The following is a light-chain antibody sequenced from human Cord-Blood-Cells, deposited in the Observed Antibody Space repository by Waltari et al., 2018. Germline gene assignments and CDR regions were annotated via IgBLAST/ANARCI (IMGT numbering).Light chain of an antibody. CDR3: QSADSSGTYRV. V-gene: IGLV3-25*03. CDR1: ALPTKY. Sequence: SYELTQPPSVSVSPGQTARITCSGDALPTKYAYWYQQKPGQAPVLVRYKDRSGPAGLPERFSDARSGTTCTFTSSGVQAEDEADYYCQSADSSGTYRVVGGGTKLTV. J-gene: IGLJ3*02. CDR2: KDR.